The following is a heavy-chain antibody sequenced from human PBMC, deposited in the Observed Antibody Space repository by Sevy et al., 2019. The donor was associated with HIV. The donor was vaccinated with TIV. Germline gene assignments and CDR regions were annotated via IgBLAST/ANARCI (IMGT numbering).Heavy chain of an antibody. CDR1: GGSIVSSSYY. CDR2: IYYNGHT. CDR3: ARSAAGHEYYYGLDV. D-gene: IGHD6-13*01. Sequence: SETLSLTCSVSGGSIVSSSYYWNWIRQPPGKGLEGIGGIYYNGHTSYNPSLKSRLTISIDTSKNQFYLTLSSVTAADTSIYYCARSAAGHEYYYGLDVWGQGATVTVSS. J-gene: IGHJ6*02. V-gene: IGHV4-39*01.